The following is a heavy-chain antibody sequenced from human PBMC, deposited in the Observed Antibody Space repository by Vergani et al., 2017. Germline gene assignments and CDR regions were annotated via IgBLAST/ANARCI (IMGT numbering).Heavy chain of an antibody. CDR3: VCRKTECETTGCFYPFDYYYYMDV. CDR2: IYWNDDQ. J-gene: IGHJ6*03. D-gene: IGHD1-7*01. CDR1: GFSLNTRGVS. Sequence: QITLKESGPTLVKPTQTLTLTCTFSGFSLNTRGVSVAWIRQPPGKALDWLALIYWNDDQHYSPSLNNRVTITKDTSKNQVDLTMTNMDYVDTGTYYCVCRKTECETTGCFYPFDYYYYMDVWGEGTTVTVSS. V-gene: IGHV2-5*04.